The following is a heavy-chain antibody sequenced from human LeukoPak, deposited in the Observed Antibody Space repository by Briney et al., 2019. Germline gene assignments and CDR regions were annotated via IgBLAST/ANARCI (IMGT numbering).Heavy chain of an antibody. CDR3: ALAPSLLRSTSHTGSAFDI. D-gene: IGHD2-2*01. CDR1: GFSLSTSGVG. CDR2: IYWNDDK. Sequence: ESGPTLVKPTQTLTLTCTFSGFSLSTSGVGVGWIRQPPGKALEWLALIYWNDDKRYSPSLKSRLTITKDTSKNQVVLTMTNMDPVDTATYYCALAPSLLRSTSHTGSAFDIWGQGTMVTVSS. V-gene: IGHV2-5*01. J-gene: IGHJ3*02.